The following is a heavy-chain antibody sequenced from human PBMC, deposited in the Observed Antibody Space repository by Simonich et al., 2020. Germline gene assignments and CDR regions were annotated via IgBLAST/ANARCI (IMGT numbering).Heavy chain of an antibody. Sequence: QVQLVQSGAEVKKPGASVKVSCQASGYTFTDYYMHGVRQAPGQGLEWMGWINPNSGDTNYAQKSQVSVTMTRDTSILTAYMERSRLKSDDTAVYYCARVRFDAFDIWGQGTMVTVSS. J-gene: IGHJ3*02. CDR3: ARVRFDAFDI. V-gene: IGHV1-2*02. CDR1: GYTFTDYY. CDR2: INPNSGDT.